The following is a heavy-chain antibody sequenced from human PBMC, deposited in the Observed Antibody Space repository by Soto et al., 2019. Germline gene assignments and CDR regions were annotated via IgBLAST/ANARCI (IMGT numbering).Heavy chain of an antibody. CDR1: GGSISSSNW. CDR2: IYHSGST. Sequence: SETLSLTCAVSGGSISSSNWWSWVRQPPGKGLEWIGEIYHSGSTNYNPSLKSRVTISVDKSKNQFSLNLNSVTASDTAVYFCVSQRTTVITQAYFDYWGPGALVTVSS. CDR3: VSQRTTVITQAYFDY. D-gene: IGHD4-4*01. V-gene: IGHV4-4*02. J-gene: IGHJ4*02.